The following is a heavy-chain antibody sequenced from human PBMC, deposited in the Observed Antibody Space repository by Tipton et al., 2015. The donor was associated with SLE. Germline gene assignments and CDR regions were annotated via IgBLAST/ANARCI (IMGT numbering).Heavy chain of an antibody. CDR1: GYTFTSFD. Sequence: QLVQSGAEVKKPGASVKVSCKASGYTFTSFDINWVRQATGQGLEWMGWMNPNSGNTAYAQKFQGRVTMTRDTSIGTAYMELSSLRSEDTAVYYCARAPPQVGFDYWGQGTLVTVSS. J-gene: IGHJ4*02. V-gene: IGHV1-8*01. D-gene: IGHD2-2*01. CDR3: ARAPPQVGFDY. CDR2: MNPNSGNT.